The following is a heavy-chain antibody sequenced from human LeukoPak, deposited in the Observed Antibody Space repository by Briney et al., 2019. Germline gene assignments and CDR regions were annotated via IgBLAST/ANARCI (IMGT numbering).Heavy chain of an antibody. D-gene: IGHD2-2*01. V-gene: IGHV1-2*02. CDR1: GYTFTGYY. Sequence: ASVKVSCKASGYTFTGYYMHWVRQAPGQGLEWMGWINPNSGGTNYAQKFQGRVTMTRDTSMSTAYMELSRLRSDDTAVYYCARVLVVPAAIGGWFDPWGQGTLVTVSS. CDR2: INPNSGGT. J-gene: IGHJ5*02. CDR3: ARVLVVPAAIGGWFDP.